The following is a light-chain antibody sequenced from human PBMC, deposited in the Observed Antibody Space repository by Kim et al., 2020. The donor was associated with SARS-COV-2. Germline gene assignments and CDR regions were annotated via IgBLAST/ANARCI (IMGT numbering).Light chain of an antibody. J-gene: IGKJ3*01. CDR2: GAS. V-gene: IGKV3-20*01. Sequence: SPGERATLSCRARQSVRSSNLAWYQQKPGQAPRLLIYGASSRATGIPDRFSGSGSGTDFTLTISRLEPEDFAVYYCQQYGSSPFTFGPGTKVDIK. CDR1: QSVRSSN. CDR3: QQYGSSPFT.